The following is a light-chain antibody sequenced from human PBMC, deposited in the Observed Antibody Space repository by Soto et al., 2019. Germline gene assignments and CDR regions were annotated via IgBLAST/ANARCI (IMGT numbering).Light chain of an antibody. V-gene: IGKV1-5*01. CDR2: DAS. J-gene: IGKJ4*01. CDR3: QQYNSFSLT. Sequence: DVQMTLSPSTLSAYIGDRVTITCRASQSISSWLAWYQQKPGKAPKLLIYDASSLESGVPSRFSGSGSGTEFTLTISSLQPDDFATYYCQQYNSFSLTFGGGAKVDI. CDR1: QSISSW.